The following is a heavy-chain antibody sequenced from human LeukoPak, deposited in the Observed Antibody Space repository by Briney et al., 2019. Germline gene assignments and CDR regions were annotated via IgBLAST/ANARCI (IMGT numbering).Heavy chain of an antibody. J-gene: IGHJ6*03. V-gene: IGHV1-8*01. CDR3: ARWLYLKNDYYYYYMDV. Sequence: ASVKVSCKASGYTFTSYDINWVRQATGQGLEWMGWMNPNSGNTGYAQKFQGRVTMTRNTSISTAYMELSSLRSEDTAVSYCARWLYLKNDYYYYYMDVWGKGTTVTVSS. CDR1: GYTFTSYD. D-gene: IGHD2-2*02. CDR2: MNPNSGNT.